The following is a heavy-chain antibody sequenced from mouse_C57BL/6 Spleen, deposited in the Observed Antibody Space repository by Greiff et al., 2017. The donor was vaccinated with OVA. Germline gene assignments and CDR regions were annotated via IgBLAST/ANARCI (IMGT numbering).Heavy chain of an antibody. CDR3: ARTGTTGVAPRV. V-gene: IGHV3-6*01. D-gene: IGHD1-1*01. Sequence: VQLQQSGPGLVKPSQSLSLTCSVTGYSITSGYYWNWIRQFPGNKLEWMGYISYDGSTNYNPSLKNRISISRDTSKNQFFLKLNSVTTEDTATDYCARTGTTGVAPRVWGQGTLVTVSA. J-gene: IGHJ3*01. CDR2: ISYDGST. CDR1: GYSITSGYY.